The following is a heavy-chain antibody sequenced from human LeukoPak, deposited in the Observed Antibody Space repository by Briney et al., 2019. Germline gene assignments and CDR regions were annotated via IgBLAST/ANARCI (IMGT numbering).Heavy chain of an antibody. V-gene: IGHV1-18*01. D-gene: IGHD4-17*01. CDR2: ISTYNGNK. CDR3: ARNSTTVTTFDY. Sequence: ASVKLSCKASAYAFTSYSISRVRQAPAQGLEWMGWISTYNGNKNYEEKLQGRVTIITETSTSTAYMEQRSLRSDDTAVYYCARNSTTVTTFDYWGQGTLVTVSS. CDR1: AYAFTSYS. J-gene: IGHJ4*02.